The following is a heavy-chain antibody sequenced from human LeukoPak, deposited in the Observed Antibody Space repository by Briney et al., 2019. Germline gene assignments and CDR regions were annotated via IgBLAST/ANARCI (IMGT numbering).Heavy chain of an antibody. CDR3: AKDAAGITMIVVVITVFDY. CDR2: ISGSGGST. Sequence: GGSLRLSCAASGFTFSSYAMSWVRQAPGKGLEWVSAISGSGGSTYYADSVKGRFTISRDNSKNTLYLQMNSLRAEDTAVYYCAKDAAGITMIVVVITVFDYWGQGTLVTVS. J-gene: IGHJ4*02. CDR1: GFTFSSYA. D-gene: IGHD3-22*01. V-gene: IGHV3-23*01.